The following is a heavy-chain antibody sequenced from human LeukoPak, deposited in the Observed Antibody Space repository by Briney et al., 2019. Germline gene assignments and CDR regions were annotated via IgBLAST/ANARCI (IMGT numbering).Heavy chain of an antibody. V-gene: IGHV4-30-2*01. CDR3: ARDSYYDNSGEGAFDI. CDR1: GGSISTIGYS. D-gene: IGHD3-22*01. J-gene: IGHJ3*02. CDR2: VYQSGSS. Sequence: SQTLSLTCDVSGGSISTIGYSWSWIRQPPGKGLEWIGYVYQSGSSSYNPSLQSRVTISIDRSKNQFSLRLSSVTAADTAVYFCARDSYYDNSGEGAFDIWGQGTLVTVSA.